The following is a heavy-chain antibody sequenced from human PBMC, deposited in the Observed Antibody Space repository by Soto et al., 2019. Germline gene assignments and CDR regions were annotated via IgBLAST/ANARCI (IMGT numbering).Heavy chain of an antibody. V-gene: IGHV3-23*01. D-gene: IGHD3-22*01. CDR3: AKDYYDSSGYVNWFDP. J-gene: IGHJ5*02. Sequence: PGGFLRLSCAASGFTFSTYAMTWVRQAPGKGLEWVSSISGSGGSTYYADSVKGRFTISRDNSKNSLYLQMNSLRAEDTAVYYCAKDYYDSSGYVNWFDPWGQGTLVTVSS. CDR2: ISGSGGST. CDR1: GFTFSTYA.